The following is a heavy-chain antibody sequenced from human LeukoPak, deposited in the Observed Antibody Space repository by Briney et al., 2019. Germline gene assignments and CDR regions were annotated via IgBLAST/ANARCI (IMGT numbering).Heavy chain of an antibody. J-gene: IGHJ4*02. D-gene: IGHD4-11*01. Sequence: AGGSLRLSCAASGFTFSAYSMNWDRQAPEKGLEWVSYIGSSSSPIYYADSVKGRFTISRDNAKNSLYLQMDSLRAEDTAVYYCARDQAYSFDYWGQGTLVTVSS. CDR2: IGSSSSPI. CDR3: ARDQAYSFDY. CDR1: GFTFSAYS. V-gene: IGHV3-48*01.